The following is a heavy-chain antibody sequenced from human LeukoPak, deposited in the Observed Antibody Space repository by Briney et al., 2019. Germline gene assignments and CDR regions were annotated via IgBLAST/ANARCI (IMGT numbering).Heavy chain of an antibody. D-gene: IGHD3-22*01. V-gene: IGHV4-30-2*01. CDR3: ARASYYYDSSGYYYEWYFDY. CDR1: GGSISSGGSS. CDR2: IYHSGST. J-gene: IGHJ4*02. Sequence: SETLSLTCAVSGGSISSGGSSWSWIRQPPGKGLEWIGYIYHSGSTYYNPSLKSRVTISVDRSKNQFSLKLSSVTAADTAVYYCARASYYYDSSGYYYEWYFDYWGQGTLVTVSS.